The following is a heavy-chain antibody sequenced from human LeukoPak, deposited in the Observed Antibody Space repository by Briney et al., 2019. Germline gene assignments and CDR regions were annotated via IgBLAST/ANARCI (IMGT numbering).Heavy chain of an antibody. CDR3: ARDRRSGSYFDY. D-gene: IGHD1-26*01. Sequence: ASVKVSCKASGYTFTSYYMHWVRQAPGQGLEWMGIMNPSGGSTSYAQKFQGRVPMTADTSTSTVYMELSSLRSEDTAVYYCARDRRSGSYFDYWGQGTLVTVSS. CDR1: GYTFTSYY. J-gene: IGHJ4*02. CDR2: MNPSGGST. V-gene: IGHV1-46*01.